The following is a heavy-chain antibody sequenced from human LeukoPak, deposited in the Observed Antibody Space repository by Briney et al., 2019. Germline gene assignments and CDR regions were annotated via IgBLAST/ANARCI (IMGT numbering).Heavy chain of an antibody. CDR3: ARDLRDWNL. V-gene: IGHV1-2*02. CDR1: GYTFTGYY. CDR2: IHPRDSST. D-gene: IGHD1-7*01. Sequence: ASVRVSCKASGYTFTGYYIHWVRHAPGQGHEWMGCIHPRDSSTTHVQKFQGRVTLTSDASINTAFLELTRLTSDDTAIYYCARDLRDWNLWAQGTLVTVSS. J-gene: IGHJ4*02.